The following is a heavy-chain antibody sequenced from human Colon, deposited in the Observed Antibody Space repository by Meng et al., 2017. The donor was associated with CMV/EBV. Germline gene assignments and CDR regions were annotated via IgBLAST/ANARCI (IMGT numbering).Heavy chain of an antibody. CDR1: GFTFSHYE. V-gene: IGHV3-48*03. CDR2: INASGGDI. J-gene: IGHJ6*02. D-gene: IGHD3-10*01. CDR3: ARCRRTLLSGVPGKYFYSYHMDV. Sequence: GGSLRLSCVVSGFTFSHYEMNWVRQAPGKWLEWVSHINASGGDIYYADSARGRFTISRDNAKNSLFLQMNSLRAEDTAVYYCARCRRTLLSGVPGKYFYSYHMDVWGQGTTVTVSS.